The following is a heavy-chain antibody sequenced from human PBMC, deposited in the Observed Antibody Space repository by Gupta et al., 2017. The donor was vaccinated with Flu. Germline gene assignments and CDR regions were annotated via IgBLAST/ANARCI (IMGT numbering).Heavy chain of an antibody. CDR2: IYPGDSDT. CDR3: ARHPYTSSWYVDY. Sequence: QMPGKGLGWMGIIYPGDSDTRCSPSFQGQVTISADKSISTAYLQWSSLKASDTAMYYCARHPYTSSWYVDYWGQGTLVTVSS. V-gene: IGHV5-51*01. D-gene: IGHD6-13*01. J-gene: IGHJ4*02.